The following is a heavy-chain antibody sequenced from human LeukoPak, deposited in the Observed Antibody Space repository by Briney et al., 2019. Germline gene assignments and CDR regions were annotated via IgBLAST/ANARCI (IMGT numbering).Heavy chain of an antibody. CDR2: IIPIVGIA. D-gene: IGHD3-22*01. CDR1: GGTFSSYT. V-gene: IGHV1-69*02. J-gene: IGHJ4*02. CDR3: GSPYYDSSGYSLDY. Sequence: GSSVKVSCKASGGTFSSYTISWVRQAPGQGLEWMGRIIPIVGIANYAQKFQGRVTITADKSTGTAYMELSSLRSEDTAVYYCGSPYYDSSGYSLDYWGQGTLVTVSS.